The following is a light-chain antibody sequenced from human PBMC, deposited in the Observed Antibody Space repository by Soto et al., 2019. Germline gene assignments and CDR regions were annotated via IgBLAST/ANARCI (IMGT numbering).Light chain of an antibody. CDR2: DAS. Sequence: DINMTQSPSTLSASVVDIVAITFLASQSISGWLAWYQQKPGKPPKLLIYDASSLEGGVPSRFSGSGSGTEFTLTISSLQPHDFATYYCQQYYSYPWTFGQGTKVDIK. J-gene: IGKJ1*01. CDR3: QQYYSYPWT. CDR1: QSISGW. V-gene: IGKV1-5*01.